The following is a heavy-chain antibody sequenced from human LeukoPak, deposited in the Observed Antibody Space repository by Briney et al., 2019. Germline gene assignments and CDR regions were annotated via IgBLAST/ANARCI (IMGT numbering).Heavy chain of an antibody. J-gene: IGHJ4*02. CDR1: GFTVSSNY. CDR3: ARSFEMATNSFDY. Sequence: GGSLRLSCAASGFTVSSNYMSWVRQAPGKGLEWVSVIYSGGSTYYADSVKGRFTISRDNSKNTLYLQMNSLRSEDTAVYYCARSFEMATNSFDYWGQGTLVTVSS. D-gene: IGHD5-24*01. CDR2: IYSGGST. V-gene: IGHV3-53*05.